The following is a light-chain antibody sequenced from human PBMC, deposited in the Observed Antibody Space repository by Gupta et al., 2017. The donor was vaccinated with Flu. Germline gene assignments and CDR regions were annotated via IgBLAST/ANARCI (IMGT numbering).Light chain of an antibody. CDR3: SSYTSFTTLV. CDR1: SSDIGNYNY. V-gene: IGLV2-14*03. J-gene: IGLJ1*01. Sequence: HSALTPPASVSGSPGQSITISCTGTSSDIGNYNYVSWYQQHPGKAPKLLIYNVSERPSGVSNRYSASKSGNTASLTISELQTEDEADYYCSSYTSFTTLVFWAGTKVTVL. CDR2: NVS.